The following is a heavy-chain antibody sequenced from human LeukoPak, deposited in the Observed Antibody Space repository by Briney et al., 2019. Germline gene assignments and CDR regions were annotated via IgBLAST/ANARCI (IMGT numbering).Heavy chain of an antibody. D-gene: IGHD3-10*01. CDR2: TNWNGGST. CDR1: GFTFDDYG. J-gene: IGHJ4*02. Sequence: PGGSLRLSCAASGFTFDDYGMSWVRQAPGKGLEWVSGTNWNGGSTGYADSVKGRFTISRDNAKNSLYLQMNSLRAEDTALYYCARDLGDVSMVRGVMVYFDYWGQGTLATVSS. CDR3: ARDLGDVSMVRGVMVYFDY. V-gene: IGHV3-20*04.